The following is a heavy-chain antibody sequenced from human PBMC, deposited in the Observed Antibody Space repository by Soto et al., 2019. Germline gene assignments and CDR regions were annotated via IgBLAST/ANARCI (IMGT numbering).Heavy chain of an antibody. D-gene: IGHD6-19*01. CDR1: GFTVSSNY. CDR3: ARDRIAVEAFDI. V-gene: IGHV3-66*01. J-gene: IGHJ3*02. CDR2: IYSGGST. Sequence: EVQLVESGGGLVHPGGSLRLSCAASGFTVSSNYMSWVRQAPGKGLEWVSVIYSGGSTYYADSVKGRFTISRDNSKNTLYLQMNSLRAEDTAVYYCARDRIAVEAFDIWGQGTMVTVSS.